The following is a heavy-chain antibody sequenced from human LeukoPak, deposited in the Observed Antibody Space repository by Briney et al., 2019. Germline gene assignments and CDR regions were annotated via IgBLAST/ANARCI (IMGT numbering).Heavy chain of an antibody. J-gene: IGHJ4*02. CDR2: INQDGSAK. CDR3: ARLWGDATIFDF. CDR1: EFTFSAFW. D-gene: IGHD5-12*01. Sequence: GGSLRLSCAASEFTFSAFWMSWVRQAPGKGLEWVANINQDGSAKHYVDSVKGRFTVSRDNAKNALYLQTNSLSAEDTAVYYCARLWGDATIFDFWGQGTLVTVSS. V-gene: IGHV3-7*01.